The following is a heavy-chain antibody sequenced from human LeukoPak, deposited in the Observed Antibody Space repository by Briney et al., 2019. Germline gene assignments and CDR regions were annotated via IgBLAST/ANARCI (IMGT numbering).Heavy chain of an antibody. Sequence: GGSLRLSCAASGFTFTKYWTHWVRQAPGKGLVWVSHVNSDGSATSYADSVKGRFTISRDNAKNTVYLHMNSLRVEDTAVYYCTSFYETNWGQGTLVTVSS. V-gene: IGHV3-74*01. CDR3: TSFYETN. CDR1: GFTFTKYW. CDR2: VNSDGSAT. J-gene: IGHJ4*02. D-gene: IGHD2/OR15-2a*01.